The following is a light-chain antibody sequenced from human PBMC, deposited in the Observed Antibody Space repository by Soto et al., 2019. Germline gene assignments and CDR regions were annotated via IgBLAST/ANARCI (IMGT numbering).Light chain of an antibody. V-gene: IGKV3-20*01. CDR1: QSVSSSY. Sequence: EIVLTQSPGTLSLSPGERATLSCRASQSVSSSYLAWYQQKPGQAPRLLIYGASSRATGIPDRFSGSGSGTDFTRTISRLKPEDFAVYYCQQYGSSGTFGQGTKGEIK. CDR3: QQYGSSGT. CDR2: GAS. J-gene: IGKJ1*01.